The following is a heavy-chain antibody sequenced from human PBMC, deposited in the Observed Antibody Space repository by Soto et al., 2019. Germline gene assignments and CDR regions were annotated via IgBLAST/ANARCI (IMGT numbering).Heavy chain of an antibody. J-gene: IGHJ5*02. Sequence: SETLSLTCTVSGGSISSYYWSWIRQPPGKGLEWIGYIYYSGSTNYNSSLKSRVTISVDTSKNQFSLKLSSVTAADTAVYYCARGIAAAGTRWFDPWGQGTLVTVSS. D-gene: IGHD6-13*01. CDR2: IYYSGST. V-gene: IGHV4-59*01. CDR1: GGSISSYY. CDR3: ARGIAAAGTRWFDP.